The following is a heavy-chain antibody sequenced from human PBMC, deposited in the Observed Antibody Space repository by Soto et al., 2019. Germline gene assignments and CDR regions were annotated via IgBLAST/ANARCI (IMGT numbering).Heavy chain of an antibody. Sequence: PGGSLRLSCAASGFTFRTYGMNWVRRAPGGGLEWVASISSSGSFIYYADSVKGRFTISRDDAEKSLYLQMNSLRAEDTALYYCAREPEGIAAALDYWGQGXLVTVYS. V-gene: IGHV3-21*01. CDR3: AREPEGIAAALDY. CDR2: ISSSGSFI. CDR1: GFTFRTYG. D-gene: IGHD6-13*01. J-gene: IGHJ4*02.